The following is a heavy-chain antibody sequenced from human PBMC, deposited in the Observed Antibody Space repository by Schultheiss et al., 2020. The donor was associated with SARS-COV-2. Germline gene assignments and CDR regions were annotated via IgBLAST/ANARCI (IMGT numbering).Heavy chain of an antibody. CDR3: AKDPPDGSGSYWD. D-gene: IGHD3-10*01. CDR2: INSDGSST. CDR1: GFTFSSYG. J-gene: IGHJ4*02. Sequence: GGSLRLSCAASGFTFSSYGMHWVRQAPGKGLEWVSRINSDGSSTSYADSVKGRFTISRDNSKNTLYLQMNSLRAEDTAVYYCAKDPPDGSGSYWDWGQGTLVTVSS. V-gene: IGHV3-NL1*01.